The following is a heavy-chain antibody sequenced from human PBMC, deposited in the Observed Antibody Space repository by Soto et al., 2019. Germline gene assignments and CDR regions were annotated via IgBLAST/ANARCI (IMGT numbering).Heavy chain of an antibody. CDR3: AIGPRMWLPGGGY. Sequence: QVQLEQWGAGLLKPSETLSLTCAVYGGSFSGYYWSWIRQPPGKGLEWLGEINHSAITDYNPSLKGRVTISIDTSKNQFSLKLDSVTAADTAVYYCAIGPRMWLPGGGYWGQGTLVTVSS. V-gene: IGHV4-34*01. J-gene: IGHJ4*02. CDR2: INHSAIT. D-gene: IGHD6-19*01. CDR1: GGSFSGYY.